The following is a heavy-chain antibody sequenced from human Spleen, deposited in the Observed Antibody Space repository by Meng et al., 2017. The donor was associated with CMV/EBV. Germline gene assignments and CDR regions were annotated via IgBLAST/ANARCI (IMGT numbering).Heavy chain of an antibody. V-gene: IGHV3-21*01. CDR2: ISSSSSYI. D-gene: IGHD2-2*01. CDR1: GFTFSNYN. Sequence: GESLKISCAASGFTFSNYNMNWVRQAPGKGLEWVSSISSSSSYIYYADSVKGRFTISRDNAKNSLYLQMNSLRAEDTAVYYCAKDLYQLLLYYFDYWGQGTLVTVSS. J-gene: IGHJ4*02. CDR3: AKDLYQLLLYYFDY.